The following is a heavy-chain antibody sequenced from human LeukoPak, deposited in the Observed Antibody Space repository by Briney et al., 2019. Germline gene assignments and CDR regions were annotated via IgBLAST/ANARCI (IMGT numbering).Heavy chain of an antibody. Sequence: PGGSLRLSCAASGFTFSSYSMNWVRQAPGKGLEWVSSISSSSSYIYYADSVKGRFTISRDNAKNSLYLQMNSLRAEDTAVYYCARDGKGRIAAAAYDAFDIWGQGTMVTVSS. J-gene: IGHJ3*02. CDR1: GFTFSSYS. V-gene: IGHV3-21*01. D-gene: IGHD6-13*01. CDR3: ARDGKGRIAAAAYDAFDI. CDR2: ISSSSSYI.